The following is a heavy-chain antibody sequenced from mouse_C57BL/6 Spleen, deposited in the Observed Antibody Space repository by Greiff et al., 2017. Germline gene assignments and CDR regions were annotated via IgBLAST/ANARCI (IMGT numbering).Heavy chain of an antibody. J-gene: IGHJ2*01. D-gene: IGHD1-1*01. CDR2: INPSNGGT. Sequence: VQLQESGTELVKPGASVKLSCKASGYTFTSYWMHWVKQRPGQGLEWIGNINPSNGGTNYNEKFKSKATLTVDKSSSTAYMQLSSLTSEDAAVYYCAREREYYDGFDYWGQGTTLTVSS. CDR3: AREREYYDGFDY. CDR1: GYTFTSYW. V-gene: IGHV1-53*01.